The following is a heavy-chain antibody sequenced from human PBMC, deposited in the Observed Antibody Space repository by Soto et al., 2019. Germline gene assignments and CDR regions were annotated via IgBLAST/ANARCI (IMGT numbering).Heavy chain of an antibody. Sequence: GGSLRLSCAASGFTFSSYAMSWVRQAPGKGLQSVSSISGGGTRTYYTDSVKGRFTISRDNSKSTLYLQMSSLRAEDTAVYYCVRRASGFRAPGDFWGQGSLVTVSS. CDR1: GFTFSSYA. J-gene: IGHJ4*02. D-gene: IGHD3-3*01. CDR2: ISGGGTRT. V-gene: IGHV3-64D*08. CDR3: VRRASGFRAPGDF.